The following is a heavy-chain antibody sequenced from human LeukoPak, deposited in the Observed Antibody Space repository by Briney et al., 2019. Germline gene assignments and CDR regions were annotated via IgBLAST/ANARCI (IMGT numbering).Heavy chain of an antibody. V-gene: IGHV3-48*01. Sequence: PGRSLRLSRAASGFTFSSYSMNWVRQAPGKGLEWVSYISSASNTIYYADSVKGRFTISRDNAKNSLYLQMNSLRAEDTAMYYCARDGWFGDYNWFDPWGQGTLVTVSS. CDR2: ISSASNTI. CDR3: ARDGWFGDYNWFDP. CDR1: GFTFSSYS. J-gene: IGHJ5*02. D-gene: IGHD3-10*01.